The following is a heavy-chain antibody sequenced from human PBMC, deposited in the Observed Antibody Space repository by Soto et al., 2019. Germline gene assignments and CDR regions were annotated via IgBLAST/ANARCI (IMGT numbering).Heavy chain of an antibody. J-gene: IGHJ4*02. V-gene: IGHV3-72*01. CDR3: ARFSGSYTRGLDY. CDR1: RVTFRDPY. CDR2: SRKKANSYST. Sequence: EVQLVESGGGLVHPGGSLRHSCAASRVTFRDPYMDWVRQAPGKGLEWVGRSRKKANSYSTEYAASVKGRFTISRDESKNSLYLQMNSLKTEDTAVYYCARFSGSYTRGLDYWGQGTLVTVSS. D-gene: IGHD1-26*01.